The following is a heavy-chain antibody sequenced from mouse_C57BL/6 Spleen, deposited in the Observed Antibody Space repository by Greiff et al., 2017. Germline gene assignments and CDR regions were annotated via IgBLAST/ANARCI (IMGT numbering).Heavy chain of an antibody. Sequence: VQLQQPGAELVKPGASVKLSCKASGYTFTGYWMHWVKQRPGQGLEWIGMIHPKSGSTNYNEKFKSKATLTVDKSSSTAYMQLSSLTSEDSAVYYCARCTTVVATDYFDYWGQGTTLTVSS. D-gene: IGHD1-1*01. CDR3: ARCTTVVATDYFDY. J-gene: IGHJ2*01. V-gene: IGHV1-64*01. CDR1: GYTFTGYW. CDR2: IHPKSGST.